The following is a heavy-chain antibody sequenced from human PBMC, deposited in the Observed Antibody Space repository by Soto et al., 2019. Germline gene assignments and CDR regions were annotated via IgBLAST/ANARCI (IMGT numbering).Heavy chain of an antibody. CDR3: ARDPWLSGWNNLDY. D-gene: IGHD6-19*01. CDR1: GYTFTSYA. Sequence: QVQLVQSGAEVKTPGASVKVSCTASGYTFTSYAISWVRQAPGQGLEWMGWVSVYDGSTTYAQKVQGRVTMTRDTSTATAYMQLRSLRSDDTAVYYCARDPWLSGWNNLDYWGQGTLVTVSS. CDR2: VSVYDGST. V-gene: IGHV1-18*01. J-gene: IGHJ4*02.